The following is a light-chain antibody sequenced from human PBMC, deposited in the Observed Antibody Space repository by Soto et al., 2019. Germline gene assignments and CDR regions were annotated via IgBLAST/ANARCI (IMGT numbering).Light chain of an antibody. Sequence: EIVSTQSPGTLSFSPGERATLSCRANESVSANSLAWYQQKPGQAPNLLSLGASGRATGIPDRFSGSGSGTDFTLTIRRLEAEDFAVYFCQQYSGSPQTFGQGTKLEI. CDR2: GAS. CDR3: QQYSGSPQT. V-gene: IGKV3-20*01. J-gene: IGKJ2*01. CDR1: ESVSANS.